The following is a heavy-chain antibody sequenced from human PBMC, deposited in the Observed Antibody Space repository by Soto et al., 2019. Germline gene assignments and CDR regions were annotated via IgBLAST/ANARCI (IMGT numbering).Heavy chain of an antibody. J-gene: IGHJ4*02. CDR1: GGAFSGYY. CDR2: INHSGST. Sequence: PSGTLSLTFAVYGGAFSGYYWTWIRQPPGTGLEWIGEINHSGSTNYNPSLKSRVTISVDTSKNQFSLKLTSVTAADTAVYYCARDKITCLFDYWGQGTLVTVSS. CDR3: ARDKITCLFDY. V-gene: IGHV4-34*01. D-gene: IGHD3-10*01.